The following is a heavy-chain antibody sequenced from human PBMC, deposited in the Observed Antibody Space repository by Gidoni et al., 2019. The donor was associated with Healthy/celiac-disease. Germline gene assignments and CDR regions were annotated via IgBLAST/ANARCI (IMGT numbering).Heavy chain of an antibody. V-gene: IGHV3-74*01. CDR2: INSDGSST. D-gene: IGHD1-26*01. CDR1: GFTFSSYW. CDR3: ASPGSRAEYFQH. J-gene: IGHJ1*01. Sequence: EVQLVESGGGLVQPGGSLRLSCAASGFTFSSYWMHWVRQAPGKGLVWVSRINSDGSSTSYADSVKGRFTISRDNAKNTLYLQMNSLRAEDTAVYYCASPGSRAEYFQHWGQGTLVTVSS.